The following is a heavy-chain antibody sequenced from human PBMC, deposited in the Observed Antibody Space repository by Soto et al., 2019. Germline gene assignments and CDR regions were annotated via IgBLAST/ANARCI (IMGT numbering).Heavy chain of an antibody. V-gene: IGHV3-30*18. CDR1: GFTFRNYA. CDR2: IIYDGTNK. Sequence: PGGSLRLSCAASGFTFRNYAMIWVRQAPGKGLEWVAGIIYDGTNKYYADSVKGRFTISRDNAKQTLYLQMSSLRTEDTAVYYCSKRKGQNYDFWSGYYFDYWGQGTRVTVSS. D-gene: IGHD3-3*01. J-gene: IGHJ4*02. CDR3: SKRKGQNYDFWSGYYFDY.